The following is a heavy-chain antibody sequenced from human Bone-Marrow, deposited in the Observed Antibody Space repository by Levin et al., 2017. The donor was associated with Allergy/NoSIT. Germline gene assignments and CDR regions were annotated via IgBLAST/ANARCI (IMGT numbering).Heavy chain of an antibody. J-gene: IGHJ5*02. CDR2: ISGDAVTT. CDR1: GFTFRSYA. V-gene: IGHV3-23*01. CDR3: AKGGLGYCSGGSCNGRWFDP. D-gene: IGHD2-15*01. Sequence: PGGSLRLSCEASGFTFRSYAMTWVRQAPGKGLEWVSTISGDAVTTYYADSVKGRFTISRDNSKNTLYLQMNTLRAEDSAIYYCAKGGLGYCSGGSCNGRWFDPWGQGTLVTVSS.